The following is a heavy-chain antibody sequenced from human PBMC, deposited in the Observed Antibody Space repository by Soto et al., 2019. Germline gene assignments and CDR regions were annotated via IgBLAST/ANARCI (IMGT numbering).Heavy chain of an antibody. Sequence: ASVKVSCKASGYTFTGYYMHWVRQAPGQGLEWMGWINPNSGGTNYAQKFQGRVTMTRDTSISTAYMELSRLRSDDTAVYYCARSKRTVPATAILHFDYWGQGTLVTVSS. CDR2: INPNSGGT. V-gene: IGHV1-2*02. CDR1: GYTFTGYY. CDR3: ARSKRTVPATAILHFDY. J-gene: IGHJ4*02. D-gene: IGHD2-2*02.